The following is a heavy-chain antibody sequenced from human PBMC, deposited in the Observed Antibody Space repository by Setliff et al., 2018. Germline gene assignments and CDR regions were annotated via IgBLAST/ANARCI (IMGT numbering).Heavy chain of an antibody. CDR3: ARASRFGTIKYRGDYYMDV. Sequence: PSVKVSCKASGYTLTTYAISWMRQAPGQGLEWMGWINTNTGNPSYAQGFTGRFVFSLDTSVSTAYLQISSLKAEDTALYYCARASRFGTIKYRGDYYMDVWGKGTTVTVSS. CDR1: GYTLTTYA. CDR2: INTNTGNP. D-gene: IGHD3-10*01. V-gene: IGHV7-4-1*02. J-gene: IGHJ6*03.